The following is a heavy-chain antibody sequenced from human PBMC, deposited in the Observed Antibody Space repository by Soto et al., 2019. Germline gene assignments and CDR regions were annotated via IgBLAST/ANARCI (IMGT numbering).Heavy chain of an antibody. CDR2: IIPIFGTA. Sequence: SVKVSCKASGGTFSTYAISWVRQAPGQGLEWMGGIIPIFGTANYAQKFQGRVTITADKSTSTAYMELSSLRSEDTAVYYCARDQGYYDSSGYYNYYYGMDVWGQGTTVTVSS. CDR1: GGTFSTYA. D-gene: IGHD3-22*01. J-gene: IGHJ6*02. V-gene: IGHV1-69*06. CDR3: ARDQGYYDSSGYYNYYYGMDV.